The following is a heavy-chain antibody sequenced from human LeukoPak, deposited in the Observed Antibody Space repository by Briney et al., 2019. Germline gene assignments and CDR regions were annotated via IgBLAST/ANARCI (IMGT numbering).Heavy chain of an antibody. J-gene: IGHJ4*02. CDR2: IYYSGST. D-gene: IGHD2-15*01. Sequence: SETLSLTCTVSGGSISSGSYYWSWIRQPAGKGLEWIGYIYYSGSTNYNPSLKSRVTISVDTSKNQFSLKLSSVTAADTAVYYCARYLVGDPFDYWGQGTLVTVSS. CDR1: GGSISSGSYY. V-gene: IGHV4-61*10. CDR3: ARYLVGDPFDY.